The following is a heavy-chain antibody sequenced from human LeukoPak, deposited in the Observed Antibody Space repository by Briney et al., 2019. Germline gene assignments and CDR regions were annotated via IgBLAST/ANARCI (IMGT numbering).Heavy chain of an antibody. V-gene: IGHV4-39*07. CDR2: IYYSGRT. CDR1: GGSINSGDYY. J-gene: IGHJ4*02. D-gene: IGHD6-6*01. Sequence: SETLSLTCTVSGGSINSGDYYWGWIRQPPGKGLEWIGSIYYSGRTYYNPSLKSRVTISVDTSKNQFSLRLSSVTAADTAVYYCTTIEYSSSIVYWGQGTLVTVSS. CDR3: TTIEYSSSIVY.